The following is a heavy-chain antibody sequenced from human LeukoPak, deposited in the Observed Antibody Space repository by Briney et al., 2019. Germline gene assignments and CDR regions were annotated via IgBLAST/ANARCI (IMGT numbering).Heavy chain of an antibody. Sequence: GGSLRLSCAASRFTFSSFWMHWVRQVPGKGLVWVSRINNDDTTTSYADSVKGRFTISRDNAKNTLYLQMNSLRAEDTAVYYCARGYYYMDVWGKGTTVTVSS. CDR2: INNDDTTT. CDR1: RFTFSSFW. J-gene: IGHJ6*03. V-gene: IGHV3-74*01. CDR3: ARGYYYMDV.